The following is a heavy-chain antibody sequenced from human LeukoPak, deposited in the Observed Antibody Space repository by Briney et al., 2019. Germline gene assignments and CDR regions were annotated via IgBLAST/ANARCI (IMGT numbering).Heavy chain of an antibody. Sequence: GGSLRLSCAASGLTFSSYWMHWVRQAPGKGLVWVSRINSDGSSTSYADSVKGRFTISRDNAKNTLYLQMNSLRAEDTAVYYCARARGDGDYYFDYWGQGTLVTVSS. V-gene: IGHV3-74*01. CDR1: GLTFSSYW. CDR2: INSDGSST. J-gene: IGHJ4*02. D-gene: IGHD4-17*01. CDR3: ARARGDGDYYFDY.